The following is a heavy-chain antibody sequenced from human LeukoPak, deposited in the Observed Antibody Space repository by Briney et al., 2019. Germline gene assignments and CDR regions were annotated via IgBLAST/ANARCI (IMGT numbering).Heavy chain of an antibody. Sequence: GGSLRLSCVASGFTFSSYSMNWVRQAPGKGLEWVSSISSSSSYIYYADSVKGRFTISIDNDKNSLYLQMNSLRDEDTAVHYCARGGYYDYVWGSYHPNYYFDYWGQGTLVTVSS. CDR3: ARGGYYDYVWGSYHPNYYFDY. CDR2: ISSSSSYI. V-gene: IGHV3-21*01. D-gene: IGHD3-16*02. CDR1: GFTFSSYS. J-gene: IGHJ4*02.